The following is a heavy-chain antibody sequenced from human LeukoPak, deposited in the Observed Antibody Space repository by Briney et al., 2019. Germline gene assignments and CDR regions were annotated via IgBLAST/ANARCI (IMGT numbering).Heavy chain of an antibody. Sequence: PSETLSLTCTVSGGSISSYYWSWIRQPPGERLEWIGYVHYTGSTNYNPSLKSRVTISVDTSKNQFSLKLSSVTAADTAVYYCARDVYDSSGYYLLGDNWGQGTLVTVSS. CDR1: GGSISSYY. V-gene: IGHV4-59*01. CDR3: ARDVYDSSGYYLLGDN. D-gene: IGHD3-22*01. CDR2: VHYTGST. J-gene: IGHJ4*02.